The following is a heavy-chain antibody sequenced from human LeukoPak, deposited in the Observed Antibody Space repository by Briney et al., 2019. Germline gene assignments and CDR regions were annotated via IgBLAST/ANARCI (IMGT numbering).Heavy chain of an antibody. Sequence: PGGSLRLSCAASGFTFSSYAMSWVRQAPGKGLEWVSAISGSGGSTYYADSVKGRFTISRDNSKNTLYLQMNSLRAEDTAVYYCAKGERYSCGRTWVFDYWGQGTLVTVSS. CDR2: ISGSGGST. V-gene: IGHV3-23*01. CDR3: AKGERYSCGRTWVFDY. D-gene: IGHD5-18*01. CDR1: GFTFSSYA. J-gene: IGHJ4*02.